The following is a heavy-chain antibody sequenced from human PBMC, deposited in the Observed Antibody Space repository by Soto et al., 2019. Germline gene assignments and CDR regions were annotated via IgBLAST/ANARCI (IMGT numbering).Heavy chain of an antibody. V-gene: IGHV1-8*01. CDR2: MNPNSGNT. D-gene: IGHD6-13*01. Sequence: QVQLVQSGAEVKKPGASVKVSCKASGYTFTSYDINWVRQATGQGLEWMGWMNPNSGNTGYAQKFQGRVTLTRNTSISTAYMELSSLRSEDTAVYYCASRGYSSSWYYYYYYGMDVWGQRTTVTVSS. J-gene: IGHJ6*02. CDR3: ASRGYSSSWYYYYYYGMDV. CDR1: GYTFTSYD.